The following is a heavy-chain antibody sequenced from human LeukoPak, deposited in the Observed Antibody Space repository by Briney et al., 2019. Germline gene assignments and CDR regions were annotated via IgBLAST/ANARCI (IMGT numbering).Heavy chain of an antibody. V-gene: IGHV3-23*01. D-gene: IGHD6-13*01. CDR3: AKKGISCSWSGGFDF. Sequence: GGSLRLSCETSGFTFSSYAMSWVRQAPGKGLEWVSAISGSGATTYYADSVKGRVTISRDNSKNSLYLQMNSLRAEDTAMYYCAKKGISCSWSGGFDFWGQGTLVTVSS. CDR2: ISGSGATT. CDR1: GFTFSSYA. J-gene: IGHJ4*02.